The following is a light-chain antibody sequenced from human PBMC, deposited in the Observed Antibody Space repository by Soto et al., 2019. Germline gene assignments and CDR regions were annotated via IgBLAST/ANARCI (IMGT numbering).Light chain of an antibody. Sequence: QGVVTQEPSLTVSPGGTVTLTCGSSTGAVTSGHYPYWFQQKPGQAPRTLIYDTSNKHSWTPARFSGSLLGGKAALTLSGAQPEDEAEYYCLLSYSGARPVVFGGGTKLTVL. V-gene: IGLV7-46*01. CDR2: DTS. CDR1: TGAVTSGHY. J-gene: IGLJ2*01. CDR3: LLSYSGARPVV.